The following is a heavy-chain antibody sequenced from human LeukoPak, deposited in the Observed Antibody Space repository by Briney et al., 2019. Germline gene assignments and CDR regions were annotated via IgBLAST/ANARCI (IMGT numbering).Heavy chain of an antibody. CDR1: GFTFSSSD. Sequence: GGSLRLSCAASGFTFSSSDMHWVRQASGKGLEWVGRIRIKTNSYATEYAASVKGRFTISRDDSKNAAYLQMNSLKTEDTAVYYCTTLDFDYWGQGTLVTVSS. V-gene: IGHV3-73*01. CDR3: TTLDFDY. CDR2: IRIKTNSYAT. J-gene: IGHJ4*02.